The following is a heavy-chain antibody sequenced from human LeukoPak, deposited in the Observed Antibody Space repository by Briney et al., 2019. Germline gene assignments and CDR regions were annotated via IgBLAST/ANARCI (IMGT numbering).Heavy chain of an antibody. V-gene: IGHV4-4*07. CDR2: IYTSGST. CDR3: ARDRYGSGSYYKSWFDP. Sequence: SETLSLNCTVSGGSISSYYWSWIRQPAGKGLEWIGRIYTSGSTNYNPSLKSRVTMSVDTSKNQFSLRLSSVTAADTAVYYCARDRYGSGSYYKSWFDPWGQGTLVTVSS. CDR1: GGSISSYY. J-gene: IGHJ5*02. D-gene: IGHD3-10*01.